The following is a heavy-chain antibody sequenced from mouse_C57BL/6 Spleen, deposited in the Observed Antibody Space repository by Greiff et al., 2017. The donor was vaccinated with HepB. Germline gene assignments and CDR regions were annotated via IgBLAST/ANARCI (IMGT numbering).Heavy chain of an antibody. J-gene: IGHJ3*01. D-gene: IGHD4-1*01. Sequence: EVQLQQSGAELVRPGASVKLSCTASGFNIKDDYMHWVKQRPEQGLEWIGWIDPENGDTEYASKFQGKATITADTSSNTAYLQLSSLTSEDTAVYYCTTSPNWDGFAYWGQGTLVTVSA. CDR1: GFNIKDDY. CDR3: TTSPNWDGFAY. V-gene: IGHV14-4*01. CDR2: IDPENGDT.